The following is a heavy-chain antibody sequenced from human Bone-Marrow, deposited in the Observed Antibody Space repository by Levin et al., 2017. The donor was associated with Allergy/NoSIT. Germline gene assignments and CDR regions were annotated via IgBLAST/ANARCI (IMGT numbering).Heavy chain of an antibody. D-gene: IGHD2-21*01. CDR1: GFTFNNYG. V-gene: IGHV3-23*01. J-gene: IGHJ4*02. CDR3: AKWASYCGGDCYWFAPFDC. Sequence: AGGSLRLSCAASGFTFNNYGLSWVRQAPGKGLEWVSAISGSGNNIYYADSVRGRFTISRDNSKNTLDLQLNSLTAEDTAVYYCAKWASYCGGDCYWFAPFDCRGQGALVTVSS. CDR2: ISGSGNNI.